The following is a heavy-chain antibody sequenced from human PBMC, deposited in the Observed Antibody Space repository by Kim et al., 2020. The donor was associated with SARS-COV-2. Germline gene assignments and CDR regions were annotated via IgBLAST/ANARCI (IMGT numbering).Heavy chain of an antibody. CDR2: VWYDGSYQ. CDR3: ARDRRSYFYFDK. J-gene: IGHJ4*02. CDR1: GFIFKSYG. V-gene: IGHV3-33*01. D-gene: IGHD1-26*01. Sequence: GGSLRLSCAASGFIFKSYGMHWVRQAPGKGLEWVAIVWYDGSYQYYADSVMGRFTISRDNSKKTVYLQMDSLRGEDTAMYYCARDRRSYFYFDKWGQGTQVTVSS.